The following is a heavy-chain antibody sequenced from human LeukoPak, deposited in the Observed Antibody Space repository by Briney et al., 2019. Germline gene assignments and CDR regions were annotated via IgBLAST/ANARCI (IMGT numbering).Heavy chain of an antibody. Sequence: ASVKVSCKASGYTFTSYGISWVRQAPGQGLEWMGWISDYSSHTTYAQKFQGRVTMTTDTFTNTPYMELRSLRPDDTAVYYCATTVPARRRVGAGSYYFDYWGQGTLVSVSS. J-gene: IGHJ4*02. CDR1: GYTFTSYG. CDR2: ISDYSSHT. D-gene: IGHD1-26*01. V-gene: IGHV1-18*01. CDR3: ATTVPARRRVGAGSYYFDY.